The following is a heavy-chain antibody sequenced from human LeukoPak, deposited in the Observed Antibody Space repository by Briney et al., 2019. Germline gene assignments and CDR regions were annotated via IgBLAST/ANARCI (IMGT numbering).Heavy chain of an antibody. V-gene: IGHV3-23*01. J-gene: IGHJ4*02. CDR3: AKRDSSGSYPYYFDY. D-gene: IGHD3-22*01. CDR1: GFTFSSYA. CDR2: ISGSGGST. Sequence: TGGSLRLSCAASGFTFSSYAMSWVRQAPGKGLEWVSAISGSGGSTYYADSVKGRFTVSRDNSKDTLYLQMNSLRVEDTATYYCAKRDSSGSYPYYFDYWGQGTLVTVSS.